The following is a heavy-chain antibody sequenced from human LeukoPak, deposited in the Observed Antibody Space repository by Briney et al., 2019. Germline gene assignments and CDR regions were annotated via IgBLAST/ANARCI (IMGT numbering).Heavy chain of an antibody. V-gene: IGHV3-74*01. CDR2: INSDGSST. D-gene: IGHD5-12*01. J-gene: IGHJ4*02. Sequence: GGSLRLSCAASGFTFSSYWMHWVRQAPGKGLVWVSRINSDGSSTSYADSVKGRFTISRDNAKNTLYLQMNSLRAEDTAVYYCARDPFYSGYIDNFDYRGQGTLVTVSS. CDR3: ARDPFYSGYIDNFDY. CDR1: GFTFSSYW.